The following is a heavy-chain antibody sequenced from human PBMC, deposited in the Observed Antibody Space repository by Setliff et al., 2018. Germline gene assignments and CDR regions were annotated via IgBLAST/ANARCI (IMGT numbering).Heavy chain of an antibody. D-gene: IGHD3-22*01. V-gene: IGHV3-53*05. J-gene: IGHJ3*02. CDR3: ARDVFPYHYEGAFDI. CDR2: IYSGGST. Sequence: GGSLRLSCAASGFTVSSNYMSWVRQAPGKGLEWVSVIYSGGSTYYADSVKGRFTISRDNSKNTLYLQMNSLRSEDTAVYYCARDVFPYHYEGAFDIWGQGTMVTVSS. CDR1: GFTVSSNY.